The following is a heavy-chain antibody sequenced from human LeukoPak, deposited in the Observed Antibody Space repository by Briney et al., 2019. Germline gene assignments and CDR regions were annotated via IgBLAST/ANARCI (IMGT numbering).Heavy chain of an antibody. CDR1: GGSISSYY. D-gene: IGHD6-19*01. J-gene: IGHJ2*01. CDR3: ARDLVGVVAGTPYWYFDL. Sequence: SETLSLTCTVSGGSISSYYWSWIRQPPGKGLEWIGEINHSGSTNYNPSLKSRVVISVEKSKNQFSLNLSSVTAADTAVYYCARDLVGVVAGTPYWYFDLWGRGTLVSVSS. CDR2: INHSGST. V-gene: IGHV4-34*01.